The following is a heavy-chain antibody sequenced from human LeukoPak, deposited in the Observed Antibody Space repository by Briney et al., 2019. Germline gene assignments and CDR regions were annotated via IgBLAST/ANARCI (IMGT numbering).Heavy chain of an antibody. Sequence: ASVKVSCKVSGYTLTELSMHWVRQAPGKGLEWMGGFDPEDGETIYAQKFQGRVTMTEDTSTDTAYMELSSLRSEDMAVYYCATGLFFQVDTAMATVPYFDYWGQGTLVTVSS. CDR2: FDPEDGET. V-gene: IGHV1-24*01. CDR1: GYTLTELS. J-gene: IGHJ4*02. CDR3: ATGLFFQVDTAMATVPYFDY. D-gene: IGHD5-18*01.